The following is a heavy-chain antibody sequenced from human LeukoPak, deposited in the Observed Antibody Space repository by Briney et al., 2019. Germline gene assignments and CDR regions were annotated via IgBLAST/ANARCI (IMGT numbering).Heavy chain of an antibody. D-gene: IGHD1-26*01. J-gene: IGHJ4*02. CDR2: IYYSGRT. Sequence: PSXXLSPPCSVAGGSISSSSYYWGWIRPPPGKGREGMVGIYYSGRTYYNPSLKRRVTISVDTSKNQFSLKLSSVTAADTAVYYCARGSGSYGYWGQGTLVTVSS. V-gene: IGHV4-39*01. CDR1: GGSISSSSYY. CDR3: ARGSGSYGY.